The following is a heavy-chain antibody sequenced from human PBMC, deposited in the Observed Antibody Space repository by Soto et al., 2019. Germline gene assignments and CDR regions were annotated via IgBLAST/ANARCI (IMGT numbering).Heavy chain of an antibody. D-gene: IGHD3-3*02. CDR3: ARDIFGHVDAFDL. Sequence: ASVKVSCKASGYIFSSFYINWVRQAPGQGLEWMGWTSGYSGNSKYAQKFQGRVTMTTDTSTNTGYMEMRSLTSDDTAVYYCARDIFGHVDAFDLWGQGTMVTVSS. CDR1: GYIFSSFY. V-gene: IGHV1-18*01. CDR2: TSGYSGNS. J-gene: IGHJ3*01.